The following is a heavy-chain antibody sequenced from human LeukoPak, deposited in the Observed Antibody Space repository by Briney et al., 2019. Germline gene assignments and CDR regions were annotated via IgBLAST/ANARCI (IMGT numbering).Heavy chain of an antibody. V-gene: IGHV3-7*01. Sequence: PGGSLRLSCAASGFTFSSYCMNWVRQAPGKGREWVANISGDGSYKYYADSVKGRFTISRDNAKNSLYLQMNSLRAEDTAVYYCARTLINYDSSGYYAFDAFDIWGQGTMVTVSS. D-gene: IGHD3-22*01. CDR1: GFTFSSYC. J-gene: IGHJ3*02. CDR3: ARTLINYDSSGYYAFDAFDI. CDR2: ISGDGSYK.